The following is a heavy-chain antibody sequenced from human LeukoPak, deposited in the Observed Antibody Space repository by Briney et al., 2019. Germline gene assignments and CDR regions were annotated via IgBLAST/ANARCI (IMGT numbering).Heavy chain of an antibody. CDR1: GFTFSSYE. CDR3: ARDQAPYDILTGYFF. Sequence: GGSLRLSCAASGFTFSSYEMNWVRQAPGKGLEWVSYISSSGSTIYYADSVKGRFTISRDNAKNSLYLQMNSLRAEDTAVYYCARDQAPYDILTGYFFGGQGTLVTVSS. D-gene: IGHD3-9*01. V-gene: IGHV3-48*03. J-gene: IGHJ4*02. CDR2: ISSSGSTI.